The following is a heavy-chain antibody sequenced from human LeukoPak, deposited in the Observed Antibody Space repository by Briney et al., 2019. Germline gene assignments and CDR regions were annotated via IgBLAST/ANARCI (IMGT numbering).Heavy chain of an antibody. V-gene: IGHV1-69*13. CDR2: IIPIFGTA. J-gene: IGHJ4*02. D-gene: IGHD6-19*01. Sequence: SVKVSCKASGGTFSSYAISRVRQAPGQGLEWMGGIIPIFGTANYAQKFQGRVTITADESTSTAYMELSSLRSEDTAVYYCARDSSGSGWPAGYWGQGTLVTVSS. CDR3: ARDSSGSGWPAGY. CDR1: GGTFSSYA.